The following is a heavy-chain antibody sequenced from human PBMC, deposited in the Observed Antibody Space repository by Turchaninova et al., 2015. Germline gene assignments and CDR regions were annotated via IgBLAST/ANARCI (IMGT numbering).Heavy chain of an antibody. D-gene: IGHD3/OR15-3a*01. J-gene: IGHJ4*02. CDR2: IYYSGST. CDR3: AREVFGAGYGDY. V-gene: IGHV4-31*03. CDR1: GGSLISGGYH. Sequence: QVQLQESGPGLVKPSQTLSIPSPVSGGSLISGGYHGRWIRQHPGKGREWIGYIYYSGSTYYNPSLKSRVTISVDTSKNQFSLKLSSVTAADTAVYYCAREVFGAGYGDYWGQGALVTVSS.